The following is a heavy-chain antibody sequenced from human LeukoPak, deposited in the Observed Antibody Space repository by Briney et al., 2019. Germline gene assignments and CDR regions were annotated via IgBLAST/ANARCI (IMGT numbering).Heavy chain of an antibody. V-gene: IGHV6-1*01. D-gene: IGHD6-13*01. CDR2: TYYRSKWYS. J-gene: IGHJ4*02. CDR3: ARYTSSWFFDS. CDR1: GDSVSSTSAS. Sequence: SQTLSLTCAISGDSVSSTSASGNCIGQSPSRCLEWLGRTYYRSKWYSDYAVSVGGRITVSPDTSPNQFSLQLNSVTPEDTAVYYCARYTSSWFFDSWGLGTLVTVSS.